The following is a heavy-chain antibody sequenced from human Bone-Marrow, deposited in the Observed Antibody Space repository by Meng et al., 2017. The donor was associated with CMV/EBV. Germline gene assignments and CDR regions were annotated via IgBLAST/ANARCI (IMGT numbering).Heavy chain of an antibody. D-gene: IGHD1-26*01. V-gene: IGHV4-39*07. CDR2: IYYSGST. CDR3: AKARGIRSSFYI. Sequence: SETLSLTCTVSGGSISSSSYYWVWNRQPQGKGLEWIGSIYYSGSTYYNPSLKSRVTISVDTSKNQFSLKLSFVTAADTALYFCAKARGIRSSFYIWGQGTMVTVSS. CDR1: GGSISSSSYY. J-gene: IGHJ3*02.